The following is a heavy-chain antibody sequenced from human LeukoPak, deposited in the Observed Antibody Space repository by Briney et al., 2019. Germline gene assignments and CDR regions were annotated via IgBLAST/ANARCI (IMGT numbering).Heavy chain of an antibody. CDR3: AKESGTGDAFDT. J-gene: IGHJ3*02. V-gene: IGHV3-23*01. CDR2: ITGSGDNT. Sequence: GGSLRLSCAASGFWFSGHGMSWVRQAPGMGLEWVATITGSGDNTHYADSVKGRITISRDNPKNALSLQMNSLRAEDTAVYYCAKESGTGDAFDTWGQGTLVTVSS. D-gene: IGHD1-26*01. CDR1: GFWFSGHG.